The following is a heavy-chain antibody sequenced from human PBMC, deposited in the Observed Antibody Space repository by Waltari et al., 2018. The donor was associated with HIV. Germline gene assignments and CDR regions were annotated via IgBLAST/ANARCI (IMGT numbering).Heavy chain of an antibody. D-gene: IGHD6-19*01. CDR3: ARGAAVAGDY. CDR2: ISSSSSYI. J-gene: IGHJ4*02. CDR1: GFTFSSYS. V-gene: IGHV3-21*01. Sequence: EVQLVESGGGLVKPGGSLRLSCAASGFTFSSYSMNWVRQAPGKGLEWVSSISSSSSYIYYADSVKGRFTISRDNAKNSLYLQMNSLGAEDTAVYYCARGAAVAGDYWGQGTLVTVSS.